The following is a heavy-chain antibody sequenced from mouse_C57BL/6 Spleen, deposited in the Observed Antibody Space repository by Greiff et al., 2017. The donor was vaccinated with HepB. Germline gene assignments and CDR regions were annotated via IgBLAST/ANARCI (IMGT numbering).Heavy chain of an antibody. V-gene: IGHV1-52*01. D-gene: IGHD2-1*01. CDR3: AREGIDYGNSYWYFDV. CDR2: IDPSDSET. Sequence: QVQLQQPGAELVRPGSSVKLSCKASGYTFTSYWMHWVKQRPIQGLEWIGNIDPSDSETHYNQKFKDKATLTVDKSSSTAYMQLSSLTSEDSAVYFCAREGIDYGNSYWYFDVWGTGTTVTVSS. CDR1: GYTFTSYW. J-gene: IGHJ1*03.